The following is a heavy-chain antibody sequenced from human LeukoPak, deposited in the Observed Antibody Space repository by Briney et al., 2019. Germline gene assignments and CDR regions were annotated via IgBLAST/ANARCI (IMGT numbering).Heavy chain of an antibody. CDR2: INWNGSST. CDR1: GFTFDDYG. J-gene: IGHJ4*02. CDR3: AIEVYYGSSGYSPFDY. D-gene: IGHD3-22*01. V-gene: IGHV3-20*04. Sequence: GGSLRLSCAAYGFTFDDYGRSWVRQAPGKGLEWVAGINWNGSSTGYADSVKGRFTNSRDNAKNDLYLQMNSLRAEDTAVYYCAIEVYYGSSGYSPFDYWGQGTLVTVSS.